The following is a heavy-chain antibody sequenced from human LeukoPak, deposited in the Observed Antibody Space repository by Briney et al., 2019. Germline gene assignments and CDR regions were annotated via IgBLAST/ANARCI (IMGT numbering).Heavy chain of an antibody. J-gene: IGHJ4*02. CDR1: GFTVSRNY. CDR3: AKDVTTMVRGVLDY. Sequence: PGGSLRLSCAASGFTVSRNYMSWVRQAPGKGLEWVSVIYSGGRTYYADSVKGRFTISRDNSKNTLYLQMNSLRAEDTAVYYCAKDVTTMVRGVLDYWGQGTLVTVSS. V-gene: IGHV3-66*01. CDR2: IYSGGRT. D-gene: IGHD3-10*01.